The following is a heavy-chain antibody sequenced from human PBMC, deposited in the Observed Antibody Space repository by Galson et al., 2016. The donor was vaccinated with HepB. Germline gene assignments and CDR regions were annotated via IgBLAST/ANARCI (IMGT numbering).Heavy chain of an antibody. D-gene: IGHD3-16*02. V-gene: IGHV5-10-1*01. CDR3: ALPGRSLGTWYLDH. CDR1: GYIFNTYW. J-gene: IGHJ2*01. CDR2: IDPSDSYT. Sequence: SGAEVKKPGESLRISCEGSGYIFNTYWINWVRHMPGKGLEWVGSIDPSDSYTKYSPSFQGHVNISVDKSISPAYLEWSTLKASDTAMYYCALPGRSLGTWYLDHWGRGTLVTVSS.